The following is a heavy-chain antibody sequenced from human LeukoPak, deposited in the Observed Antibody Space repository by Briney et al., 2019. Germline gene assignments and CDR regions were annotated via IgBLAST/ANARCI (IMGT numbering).Heavy chain of an antibody. V-gene: IGHV4-31*03. J-gene: IGHJ4*02. D-gene: IGHD5-12*01. CDR3: ARAGGNTGYAFDY. CDR1: GGSISSGGYY. CDR2: IYYSGST. Sequence: SETLSLTCTVSGGSISSGGYYWSWIRQHPGKGLEWLGYIYYSGSTYFNPFLKRRATISLDTSPNQFSLKLRSVTAADTAVYFCARAGGNTGYAFDYWGQGTLVTVSS.